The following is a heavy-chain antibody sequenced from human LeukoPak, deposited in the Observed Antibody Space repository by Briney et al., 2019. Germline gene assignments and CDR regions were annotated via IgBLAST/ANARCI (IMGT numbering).Heavy chain of an antibody. D-gene: IGHD2-21*01. J-gene: IGHJ4*02. CDR3: AKSLSGYWYYFDY. CDR2: ISGSGGTT. CDR1: GFTFSSYA. V-gene: IGHV3-23*01. Sequence: GESLRLSCAASGFTFSSYAMSWVRQAPGKGLEWVSVISGSGGTTYYRDSVKGRFTISRDNSKNTLYLQMNSLRAEDTALYYCAKSLSGYWYYFDYWAQGTLVTVSS.